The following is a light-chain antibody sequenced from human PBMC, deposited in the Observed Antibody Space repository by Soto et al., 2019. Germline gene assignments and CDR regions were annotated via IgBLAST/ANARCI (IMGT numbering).Light chain of an antibody. CDR3: AAWDDRPSGRV. J-gene: IGLJ3*02. Sequence: QSALTQPASVSGSPGQSITISCTGTSSDVGNYNLVSWYQQYPGKAPKLMIYEGGKRPSGVSNRFSGSKSGNTASLTISGLQAEDEADYYCAAWDDRPSGRVFGGGTKLTVL. V-gene: IGLV2-23*01. CDR1: SSDVGNYNL. CDR2: EGG.